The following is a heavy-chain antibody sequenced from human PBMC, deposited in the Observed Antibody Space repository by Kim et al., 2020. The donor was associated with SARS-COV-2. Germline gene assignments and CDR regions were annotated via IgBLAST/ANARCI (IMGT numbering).Heavy chain of an antibody. V-gene: IGHV4-59*01. J-gene: IGHJ3*02. CDR2: IYYSGST. CDR3: ARGQHCSSTSCYLNAFDI. Sequence: SETLSLTCTVSGGSISSYYWSWIRQPPGKGLEWIGYIYYSGSTNYNPSLKSRVTISVDTSKNQFSLKLSSVTAADTAVYYCARGQHCSSTSCYLNAFDIWGQGTMVTVSS. CDR1: GGSISSYY. D-gene: IGHD2-2*01.